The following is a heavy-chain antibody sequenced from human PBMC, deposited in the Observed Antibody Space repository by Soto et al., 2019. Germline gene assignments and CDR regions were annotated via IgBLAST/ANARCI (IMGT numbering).Heavy chain of an antibody. CDR3: ATDRPRSIFGVVPYLDY. J-gene: IGHJ4*02. CDR2: FDPEDGET. V-gene: IGHV1-24*01. CDR1: GYTLTELS. Sequence: ASVKVSCKVSGYTLTELSMHWVRQAPGKGLEWMGGFDPEDGETIYAQKFQGRVTMTEDTSTDTAYMELSSLRSEDTAVYYCATDRPRSIFGVVPYLDYWGQGTLVTVSS. D-gene: IGHD3-3*01.